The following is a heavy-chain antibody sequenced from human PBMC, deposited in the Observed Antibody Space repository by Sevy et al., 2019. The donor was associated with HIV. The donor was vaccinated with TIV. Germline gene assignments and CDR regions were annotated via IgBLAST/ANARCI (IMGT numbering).Heavy chain of an antibody. CDR2: IYSGGST. CDR3: ARAGIAAAGTDAFDI. CDR1: GFTVSSNY. V-gene: IGHV3-53*04. D-gene: IGHD6-13*01. Sequence: GGSLRLSCAASGFTVSSNYMSWVRQAPGKGLEWVSVIYSGGSTYYADSVMGRFTISRHNSKNTLYLQMNSLRAEDTAVYYCARAGIAAAGTDAFDIWGQGTMVTVSS. J-gene: IGHJ3*02.